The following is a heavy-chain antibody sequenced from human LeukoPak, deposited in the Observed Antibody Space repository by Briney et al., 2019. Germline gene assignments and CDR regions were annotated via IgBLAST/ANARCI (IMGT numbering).Heavy chain of an antibody. CDR3: ARDFSERYSLDY. CDR2: ISYDGNIK. D-gene: IGHD5-24*01. J-gene: IGHJ4*02. V-gene: IGHV3-30-3*01. Sequence: PGRSLRLSCAASGFTFRSHAMHWVRQAPGKGLEWVSFISYDGNIKYYADSVKGRFTISRGNSKNTVYLQMNSLRDEDTAVYYCARDFSERYSLDYWGQGTLVTVSS. CDR1: GFTFRSHA.